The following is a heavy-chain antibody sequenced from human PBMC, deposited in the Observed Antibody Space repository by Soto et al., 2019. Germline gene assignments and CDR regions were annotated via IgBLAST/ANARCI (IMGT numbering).Heavy chain of an antibody. Sequence: QPAWSLRLSCAASGFTFSSYAMGWVRQAPGKGLEWVSGISGRGGNSYFADSVKGRFTISRDNSKDTLYLQMNSLRAEDTAVYYCAKGIRQVATMVEFDSWGQGTLVTVSS. J-gene: IGHJ4*02. V-gene: IGHV3-23*01. D-gene: IGHD3-10*01. CDR3: AKGIRQVATMVEFDS. CDR2: ISGRGGNS. CDR1: GFTFSSYA.